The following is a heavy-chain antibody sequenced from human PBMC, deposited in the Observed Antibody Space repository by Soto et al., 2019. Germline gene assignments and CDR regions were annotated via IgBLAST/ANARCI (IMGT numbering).Heavy chain of an antibody. D-gene: IGHD1-1*01. V-gene: IGHV6-1*01. CDR2: ISYRSKWYG. Sequence: QTLSLTGHIAGESSSRDRVMWNYIRQSTTRGLEWLGRISYRSKWYGDYAPSVTSRLTVRPGACKSRLSLQLNSLSPAVTAVYYCTSATYTKRFGPWGQGSLV. CDR3: TSATYTKRFGP. CDR1: GESSSRDRVM. J-gene: IGHJ5*02.